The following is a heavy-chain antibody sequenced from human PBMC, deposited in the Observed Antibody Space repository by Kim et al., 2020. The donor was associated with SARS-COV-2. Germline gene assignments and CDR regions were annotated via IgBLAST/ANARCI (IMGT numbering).Heavy chain of an antibody. J-gene: IGHJ4*02. Sequence: KGRFTISRENSKNTLYLQMNSLRAEDTAVYYCAKDSLYYDFWSGLRSFDYWGQGTLVTVSS. V-gene: IGHV3-23*01. CDR3: AKDSLYYDFWSGLRSFDY. D-gene: IGHD3-3*01.